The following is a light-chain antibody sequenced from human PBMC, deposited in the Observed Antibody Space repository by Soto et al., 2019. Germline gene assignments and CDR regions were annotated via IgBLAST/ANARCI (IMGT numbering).Light chain of an antibody. CDR2: WAS. Sequence: DIVMTQSPDSLAVSLGERATINCKSSQSVLYSSNNKNYLAWYQHKSGQPPKLLIYWASTRESGVPGRFSGSGSGTDFTLTISSLQAEDVAVYYCQQYYSSPLTFGGGTKVEIK. CDR1: QSVLYSSNNKNY. CDR3: QQYYSSPLT. V-gene: IGKV4-1*01. J-gene: IGKJ4*01.